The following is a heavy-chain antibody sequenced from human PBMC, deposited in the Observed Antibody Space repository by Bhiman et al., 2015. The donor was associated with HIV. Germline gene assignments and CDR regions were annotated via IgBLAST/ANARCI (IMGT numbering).Heavy chain of an antibody. CDR2: ISGGGTYI. J-gene: IGHJ4*02. D-gene: IGHD6-13*01. V-gene: IGHV3-21*01. CDR1: GFTFSNYD. CDR3: AREFTGYSSSNFDY. Sequence: EVQLVESGGGLVKPGGSLRLSCAASGFTFSNYDIDWVRQAPGKGLEWVSSISGGGTYIYYADSVKGRFTISRDNAKNSLYLQMNSLGAEDTAVYYCAREFTGYSSSNFDYWGQGTLVTVSS.